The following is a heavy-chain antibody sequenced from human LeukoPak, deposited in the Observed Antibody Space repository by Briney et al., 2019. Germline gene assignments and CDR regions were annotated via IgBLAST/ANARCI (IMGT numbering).Heavy chain of an antibody. Sequence: KPSETLSLTCAVSGYSISSGYYWGWIRQPPGKGLEWIGSIYHGGSTYYNPSLKSRVTISVDTSKSQFSLKLSSVTAADTAVYYCARHSGDLRFLEWLLDYWGQGTLVTVSS. V-gene: IGHV4-38-2*01. CDR1: GYSISSGYY. J-gene: IGHJ4*02. CDR3: ARHSGDLRFLEWLLDY. CDR2: IYHGGST. D-gene: IGHD3-3*01.